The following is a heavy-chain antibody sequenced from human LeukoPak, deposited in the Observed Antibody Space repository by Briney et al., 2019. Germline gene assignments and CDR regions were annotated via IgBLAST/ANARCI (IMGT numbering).Heavy chain of an antibody. V-gene: IGHV1-8*01. CDR2: ISAYNGNT. Sequence: ASVKASCKSSGYTFTSYDINWVRQATGQGLEWMGWISAYNGNTNYSQKLQGRVTITRDMSTSTAYMRLSSLRSEDTSVYCCAAFPGGIAAGVDYWGQGTLVTVSS. CDR3: AAFPGGIAAGVDY. D-gene: IGHD6-13*01. J-gene: IGHJ4*02. CDR1: GYTFTSYD.